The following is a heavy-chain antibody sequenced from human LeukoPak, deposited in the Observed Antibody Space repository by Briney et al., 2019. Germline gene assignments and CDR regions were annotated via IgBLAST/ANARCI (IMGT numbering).Heavy chain of an antibody. Sequence: ASVKVSCKASGYTFTDYYMHWVRQAPGQGLEWMGWINSNSGGTNYAQKFQGRVTMTRNTSISTAYMELSSLRSEDTAVYYCATSDRSSSSPFDYWGQGTLVTVSS. CDR3: ATSDRSSSSPFDY. V-gene: IGHV1-2*02. CDR1: GYTFTDYY. J-gene: IGHJ4*02. CDR2: INSNSGGT. D-gene: IGHD6-6*01.